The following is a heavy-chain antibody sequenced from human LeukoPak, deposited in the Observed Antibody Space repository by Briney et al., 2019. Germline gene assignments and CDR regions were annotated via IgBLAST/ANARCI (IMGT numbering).Heavy chain of an antibody. D-gene: IGHD2-15*01. V-gene: IGHV5-51*01. J-gene: IGHJ6*03. Sequence: GESLKISCKGSGYRFTSYWIGWVRQMPGKGLEWMGLIYPGDSDTRYSPSFQGQVTISADKSISTAYLQWSSLKASDTAMYYCARHNPSYKYCSGGSCLMDVWGKGTTVTVSS. CDR1: GYRFTSYW. CDR3: ARHNPSYKYCSGGSCLMDV. CDR2: IYPGDSDT.